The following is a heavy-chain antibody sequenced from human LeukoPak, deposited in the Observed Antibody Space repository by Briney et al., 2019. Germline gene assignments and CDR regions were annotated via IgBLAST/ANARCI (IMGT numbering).Heavy chain of an antibody. Sequence: GASVKVSCKVSGYTLTELSMHWVRQAPGKGLEWMGGFDPEDGETIYAQKFQGRVTMTEDTSTDTAYMELTSLRSEDTAVYFCAKGSKAVLFTRDHYMDVWGKGTTVTISS. V-gene: IGHV1-24*01. CDR2: FDPEDGET. J-gene: IGHJ6*03. CDR3: AKGSKAVLFTRDHYMDV. CDR1: GYTLTELS. D-gene: IGHD6-19*01.